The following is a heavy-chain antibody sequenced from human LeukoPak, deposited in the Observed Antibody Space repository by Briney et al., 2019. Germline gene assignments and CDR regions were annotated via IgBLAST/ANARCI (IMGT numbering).Heavy chain of an antibody. V-gene: IGHV4-59*01. CDR3: ARAHFLLLDAFDI. J-gene: IGHJ3*02. D-gene: IGHD3-3*02. CDR2: IHYSGST. CDR1: GGSISSYY. Sequence: PSETLSLTCTVSGGSISSYYWSWIRQPPGKGLEWIGYIHYSGSTNYNDSLRSRVTISADTSKNQFTLKLRSVSAADTAVYYCARAHFLLLDAFDIWGQGTTVIVSS.